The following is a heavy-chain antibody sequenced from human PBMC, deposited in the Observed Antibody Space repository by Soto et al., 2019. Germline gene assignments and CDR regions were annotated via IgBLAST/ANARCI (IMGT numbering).Heavy chain of an antibody. CDR3: ASGGSVQ. CDR2: IWYDGSNK. D-gene: IGHD3-10*01. J-gene: IGHJ4*02. CDR1: GFTFSSYG. Sequence: PVGSLTLSCAASGFTFSSYGMHWVRQAPGKGLEWVEVIWYDGSNKYSADSVKGRFTISRDNSKNTLYLQMNSLRAEDTAVYYCASGGSVQWGQGPLVTVSS. V-gene: IGHV3-33*01.